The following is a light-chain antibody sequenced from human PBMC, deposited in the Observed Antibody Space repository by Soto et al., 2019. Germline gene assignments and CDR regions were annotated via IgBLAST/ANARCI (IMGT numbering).Light chain of an antibody. J-gene: IGKJ1*01. CDR2: AAS. V-gene: IGKV1-39*01. CDR1: QTISTF. Sequence: DILMTQSPSSLSASVGDRVTITCRASQTISTFLNWYQQKPGKAPKPLIFAASSLQSEVPSRFSGSGSGTEFTLTISGLQPEDFAVYYCQQYGSSRAFGQGTKVEIK. CDR3: QQYGSSRA.